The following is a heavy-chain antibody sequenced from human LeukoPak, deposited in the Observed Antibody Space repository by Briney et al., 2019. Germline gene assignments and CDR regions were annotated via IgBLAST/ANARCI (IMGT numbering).Heavy chain of an antibody. J-gene: IGHJ4*02. D-gene: IGHD3-10*01. CDR2: IYYSGST. V-gene: IGHV4-39*01. Sequence: SETLSLTCTVSGGSISSSSYYWGWLRQPPGKGLEWIVSIYYSGSTYYNPSLKSRVTISVDTSKNQFSLKLSSVTAADTAVYYCARTGSLWFGENWGQGTLVTVSS. CDR1: GGSISSSSYY. CDR3: ARTGSLWFGEN.